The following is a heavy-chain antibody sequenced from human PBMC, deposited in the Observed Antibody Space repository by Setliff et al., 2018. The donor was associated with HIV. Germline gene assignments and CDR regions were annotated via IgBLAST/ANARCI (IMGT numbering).Heavy chain of an antibody. D-gene: IGHD3-22*01. V-gene: IGHV4-59*11. CDR2: IFYSGST. CDR3: AREKIVVLRAYHFDY. J-gene: IGHJ4*03. CDR1: GGSINSHY. Sequence: SETLSLTCTVSGGSINSHYWSWIRQPPGKGLEWIGYIFYSGSTNYNPSLKSRVTISLDTSENQFSLKLRSVTPADTAVYYCAREKIVVLRAYHFDYWVPETLLVTVSS.